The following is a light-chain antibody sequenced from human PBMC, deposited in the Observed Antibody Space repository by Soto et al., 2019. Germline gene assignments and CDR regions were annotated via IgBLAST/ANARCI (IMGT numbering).Light chain of an antibody. J-gene: IGLJ3*02. Sequence: QSVLTQPPSASGTPGQRVTISCSGSSSNIGSNSVNWYHHLPGTAPKLLMYSNNRRPSGVPDRFSGSKSGTSASLAISGLQSEDEADYYCAAWDDSLNGWVFGGGTKLTVL. V-gene: IGLV1-44*01. CDR2: SNN. CDR1: SSNIGSNS. CDR3: AAWDDSLNGWV.